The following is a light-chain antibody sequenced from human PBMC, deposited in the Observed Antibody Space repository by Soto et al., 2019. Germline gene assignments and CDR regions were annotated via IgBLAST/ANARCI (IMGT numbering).Light chain of an antibody. V-gene: IGKV3-11*01. CDR2: DAS. CDR1: QILVSS. CDR3: QHRGAWPPGAT. Sequence: EIVLTQSPATLSLSPGERAILSCRTSQILVSSLACYQQKAGQAPRLLIYDASNRGTGIPARFSGYGSGTDFTLTISNLDPEDFAVYYCQHRGAWPPGATFGQGTRLEIK. J-gene: IGKJ5*01.